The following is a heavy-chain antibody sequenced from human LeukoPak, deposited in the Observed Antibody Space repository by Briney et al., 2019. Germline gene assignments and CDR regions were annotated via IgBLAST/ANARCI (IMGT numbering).Heavy chain of an antibody. D-gene: IGHD3-9*01. CDR2: MSGNGGNT. Sequence: GWSLRLSCAASGFTFSGYPMIWVRQAPGKGLEGVSAMSGNGGNTYYADSGKCWFNLSRDNSKNKLYVQMNSLRAEDTAVYYCAKGGNGYYNLDYWGQGTLVTVSS. CDR3: AKGGNGYYNLDY. J-gene: IGHJ4*02. CDR1: GFTFSGYP. V-gene: IGHV3-23*01.